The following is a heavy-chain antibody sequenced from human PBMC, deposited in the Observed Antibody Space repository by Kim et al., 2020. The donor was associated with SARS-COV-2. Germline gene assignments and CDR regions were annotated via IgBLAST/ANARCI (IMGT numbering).Heavy chain of an antibody. D-gene: IGHD3-3*01. V-gene: IGHV4-39*01. CDR1: GGSISSSSYY. CDR2: IYYSGST. J-gene: IGHJ6*02. CDR3: ARRLYDFWSGYQRLDGMDV. Sequence: SETLSLTCTVSGGSISSSSYYWGWIRQPPGKGLEWIGSIYYSGSTYYNPSLKSRVTISVDTSKNQFSLKLSSVTAADTAVDYCARRLYDFWSGYQRLDGMDVWGQGTTVTVSS.